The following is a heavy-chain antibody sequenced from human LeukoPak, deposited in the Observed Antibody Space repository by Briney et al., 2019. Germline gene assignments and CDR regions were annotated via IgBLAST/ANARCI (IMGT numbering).Heavy chain of an antibody. CDR3: ARSSRFYFDY. J-gene: IGHJ4*02. D-gene: IGHD3-3*01. CDR2: INHSGST. CDR1: GGSFSGYY. V-gene: IGHV4-34*01. Sequence: SETLSLTCAVYGGSFSGYYWSWIRQPPGKGLEWIGEINHSGSTNYNPSLKSRVTISVDTSKNQFSLKLSSVTAAGTAVYYCARSSRFYFDYWGQGTLVTVSS.